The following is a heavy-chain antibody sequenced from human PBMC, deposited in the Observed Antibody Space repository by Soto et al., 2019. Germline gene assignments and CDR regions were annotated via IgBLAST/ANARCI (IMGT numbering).Heavy chain of an antibody. CDR2: IYYSGST. CDR1: GGYISSYD. J-gene: IGHJ6*02. D-gene: IGHD3-10*01. V-gene: IGHV4-59*01. Sequence: PSETLCLTCTVSGGYISSYDGSWIRQPPGKGLEWIGYIYYSGSTNYNPSLKSRVTISVDTSKNQFSLKLSSVTAADTAVYYCARVIWFGPYYYGMDVWGQGTTVTVSS. CDR3: ARVIWFGPYYYGMDV.